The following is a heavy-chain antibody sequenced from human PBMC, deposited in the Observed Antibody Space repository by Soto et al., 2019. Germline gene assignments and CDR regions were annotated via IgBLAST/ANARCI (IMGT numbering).Heavy chain of an antibody. CDR1: GYTFTSYG. CDR2: ISAYNGNT. V-gene: IGHV1-18*01. J-gene: IGHJ4*02. CDR3: ARGPPWRHCSSTSCYEDDY. D-gene: IGHD2-2*01. Sequence: ASVKVSCKASGYTFTSYGISWVRQAPGQGLEWMGWISAYNGNTNYAQKLQGRVTMTTDTSTSTAYMELRSLRSDETAVYYCARGPPWRHCSSTSCYEDDYWGQGTLVTVSS.